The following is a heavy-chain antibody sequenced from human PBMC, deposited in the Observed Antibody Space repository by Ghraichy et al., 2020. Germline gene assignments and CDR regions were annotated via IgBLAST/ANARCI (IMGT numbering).Heavy chain of an antibody. CDR2: IKKDGRDR. J-gene: IGHJ4*02. D-gene: IGHD3-9*01. Sequence: GGSLRLSCVASGFTFPNFRMNWVRQAPGKGLEWVANIKKDGRDRSYVDSVKGRFTISRDNAKNSLSFQMNSLRAEDTAIYYCVRGDWFDYWGQVTLGTVAS. CDR3: VRGDWFDY. V-gene: IGHV3-7*03. CDR1: GFTFPNFR.